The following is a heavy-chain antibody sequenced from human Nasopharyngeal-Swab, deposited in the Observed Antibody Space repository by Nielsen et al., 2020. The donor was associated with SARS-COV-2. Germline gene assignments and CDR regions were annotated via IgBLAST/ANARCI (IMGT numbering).Heavy chain of an antibody. CDR2: IIPIFGTA. D-gene: IGHD5-12*01. CDR3: ARWGIVATGSYYYYGIDV. V-gene: IGHV1-69*01. Sequence: VRQAPGQGLEWMGGIIPIFGTANYAQKFQGRVTITADGSTSTAYMELSSLRSEDTAVYYCARWGIVATGSYYYYGIDVWGQGTTVTVSS. J-gene: IGHJ6*02.